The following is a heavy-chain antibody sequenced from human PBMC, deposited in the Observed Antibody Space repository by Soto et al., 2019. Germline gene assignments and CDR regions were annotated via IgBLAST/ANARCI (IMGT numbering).Heavy chain of an antibody. Sequence: PRWSLTLSCAASGFAVSNNHMSWVRQAPGKGMEWVSVIYASGNTHYADSVKGRFTTSRDNPKNTVFLQMNSLRVEDTAIFYCERDLRRIAYWGQGTLVTVSS. CDR1: GFAVSNNH. J-gene: IGHJ4*02. CDR2: IYASGNT. V-gene: IGHV3-53*01. CDR3: ERDLRRIAY.